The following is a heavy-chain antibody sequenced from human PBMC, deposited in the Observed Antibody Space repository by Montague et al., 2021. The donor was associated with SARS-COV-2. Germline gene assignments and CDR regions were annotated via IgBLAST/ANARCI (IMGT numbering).Heavy chain of an antibody. V-gene: IGHV3-30*18. D-gene: IGHD3-16*02. Sequence: SLRLSCAASGFTFSSYGMHWVRQAPGKGLEWVAVISYDGSNKYYADSVKGRSTISRDNSKNTLYLQMNSLRAEDTAVYYCAKEIVRLGELSPDYWGQGTLVTVSS. J-gene: IGHJ4*02. CDR3: AKEIVRLGELSPDY. CDR2: ISYDGSNK. CDR1: GFTFSSYG.